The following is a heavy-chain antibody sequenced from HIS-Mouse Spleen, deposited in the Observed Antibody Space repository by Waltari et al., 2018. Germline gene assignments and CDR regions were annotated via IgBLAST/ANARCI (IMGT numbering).Heavy chain of an antibody. Sequence: QLQLQESDPGLVKPSATLSLTCTVSGGYISSSSYYWGWIRQPPGEGLEWIGSIHLSGRTYYSPCLKRRVTISVDTSKNQFSLKLSSVTDADTAVYYCAREIPYSSSWYDWYFDLWGRGTLVTVSS. CDR3: AREIPYSSSWYDWYFDL. CDR2: IHLSGRT. V-gene: IGHV4-39*07. J-gene: IGHJ2*01. D-gene: IGHD6-13*01. CDR1: GGYISSSSYY.